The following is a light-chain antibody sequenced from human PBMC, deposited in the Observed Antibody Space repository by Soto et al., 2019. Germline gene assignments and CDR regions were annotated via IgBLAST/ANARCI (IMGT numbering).Light chain of an antibody. Sequence: DIQMTQSPSFLSASIGDRVTITCRASQGINTYLNWYQQKPGKAPKFLIYAASLLQDGVPSRFRGSGSGTDFTLTISSLQPEDFASYYCQQSNSVPYTFGQGTKLEIK. J-gene: IGKJ2*01. CDR3: QQSNSVPYT. CDR2: AAS. CDR1: QGINTY. V-gene: IGKV1-39*01.